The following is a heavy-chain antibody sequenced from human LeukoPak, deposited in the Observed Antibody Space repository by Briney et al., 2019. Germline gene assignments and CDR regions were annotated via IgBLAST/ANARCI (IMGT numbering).Heavy chain of an antibody. D-gene: IGHD3/OR15-3a*01. V-gene: IGHV3-21*01. Sequence: GGSLRLSCAASGFTFSSYWMSWVRQAPGKGLEWVSSISSSSSYIYYADSVKGRFTISRDNAKNSLYLQMNSLRAEDTAVYYCARDWTLDAFDIWGQGTMVTVSS. CDR1: GFTFSSYW. CDR2: ISSSSSYI. CDR3: ARDWTLDAFDI. J-gene: IGHJ3*02.